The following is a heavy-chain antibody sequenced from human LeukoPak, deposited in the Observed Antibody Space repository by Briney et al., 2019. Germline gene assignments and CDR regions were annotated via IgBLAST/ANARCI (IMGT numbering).Heavy chain of an antibody. J-gene: IGHJ1*01. CDR1: GFTFSSYA. CDR3: ARGGKIALAGTRSPQYFQH. Sequence: AGGSLRLSCAASGFTFSSYAMSWVRQAPGKGLEWVSAISGSGGSTYYADSVKGRFTISRDNSKNTLYLQMNSLRPEDTGVYYCARGGKIALAGTRSPQYFQHWGQGTLVTVSS. V-gene: IGHV3-23*01. D-gene: IGHD6-19*01. CDR2: ISGSGGST.